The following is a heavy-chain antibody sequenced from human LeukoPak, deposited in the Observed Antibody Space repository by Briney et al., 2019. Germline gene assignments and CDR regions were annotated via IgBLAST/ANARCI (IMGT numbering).Heavy chain of an antibody. J-gene: IGHJ6*04. Sequence: GGTLRLSCAASGFIFSSHGMNWVRQAPGKGLEWVSSISSSSSYIYYADSVKGRFTISRDNAKNSLYLQMNSLRAEDTAVYYCAELGITMIGGVWGKGTTVTISS. CDR2: ISSSSSYI. CDR3: AELGITMIGGV. V-gene: IGHV3-21*01. D-gene: IGHD3-10*02. CDR1: GFIFSSHG.